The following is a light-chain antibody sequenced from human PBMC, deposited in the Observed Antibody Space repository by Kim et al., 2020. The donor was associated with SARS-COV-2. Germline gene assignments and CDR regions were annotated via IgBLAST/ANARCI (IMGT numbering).Light chain of an antibody. J-gene: IGKJ4*01. CDR3: QQHNSYPLT. CDR1: QSISIW. Sequence: DIQMTQSPSTLSASVGDRVTITCRASQSISIWLAWYQQKPGKAPTLLIYKSSSLQSGVPSRFSGSGSGTEFTLTISSLQPDDLATYYCQQHNSYPLTFGGGTKVDIK. V-gene: IGKV1-5*03. CDR2: KSS.